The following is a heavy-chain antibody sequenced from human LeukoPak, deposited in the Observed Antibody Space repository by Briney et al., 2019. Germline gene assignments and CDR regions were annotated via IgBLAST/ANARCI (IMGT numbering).Heavy chain of an antibody. D-gene: IGHD3-10*01. J-gene: IGHJ3*02. V-gene: IGHV3-7*01. CDR3: ARGRAILWFGELSAFDI. CDR2: IKQDGSEK. Sequence: PGGSLRLSCAASGFTFSSYWMSWVRQAPGKGLEWVANIKQDGSEKYYVDSVKGRFTISRDNAKNSLYLQMNSLRAEDTAVYYCARGRAILWFGELSAFDIWGQGTMVTVSS. CDR1: GFTFSSYW.